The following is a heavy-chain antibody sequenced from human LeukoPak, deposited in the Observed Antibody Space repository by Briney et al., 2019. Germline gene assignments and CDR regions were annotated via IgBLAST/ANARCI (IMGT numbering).Heavy chain of an antibody. V-gene: IGHV1-69*05. CDR3: AREITMVRGARAGFDY. CDR1: GGTFSSYG. CDR2: IIPIFGTA. Sequence: SVKVSCKASGGTFSSYGISWVRQAPGQGLEWMGGIIPIFGTANYAQKFQGRVTITTDESTSTAYMELSSLRSEDTAVYYCAREITMVRGARAGFDYWGQGTLVTVSS. J-gene: IGHJ4*02. D-gene: IGHD3-10*01.